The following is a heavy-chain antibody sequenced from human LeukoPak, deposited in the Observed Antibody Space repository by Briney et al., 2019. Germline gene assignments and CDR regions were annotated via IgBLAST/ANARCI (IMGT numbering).Heavy chain of an antibody. J-gene: IGHJ6*03. Sequence: PSETLSLTCTVSGGSISSYYWSWIRQPAGKGLEWIGRIYTSGSTNYNPSLKSRVTMSVDTSKNQFSLKLSSVTAADTAVYYCARDRGYYGSGKHYYYYYYMDVWGKGTTVTVSS. V-gene: IGHV4-4*07. CDR2: IYTSGST. CDR1: GGSISSYY. D-gene: IGHD3-10*01. CDR3: ARDRGYYGSGKHYYYYYYMDV.